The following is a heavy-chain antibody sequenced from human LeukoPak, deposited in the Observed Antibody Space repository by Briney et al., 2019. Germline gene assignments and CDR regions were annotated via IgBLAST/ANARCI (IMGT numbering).Heavy chain of an antibody. CDR1: GFTFSSYA. V-gene: IGHV3-23*01. J-gene: IGHJ4*02. D-gene: IGHD6-19*01. CDR2: ISGSGGST. Sequence: GGSLRLSCAASGFTFSSYAMSWVRQAPGKGLEGVSVISGSGGSTYYADSVKGRFTISRDNSKNTLYLQMNSLRAEDTAVYYCAKERELVVTGNYFDYWGQGTLVTVSS. CDR3: AKERELVVTGNYFDY.